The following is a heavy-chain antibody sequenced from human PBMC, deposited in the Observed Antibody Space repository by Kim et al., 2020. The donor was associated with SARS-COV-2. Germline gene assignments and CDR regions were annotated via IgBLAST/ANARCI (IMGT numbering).Heavy chain of an antibody. CDR3: AREAFEGDCTNGVCSPGTCGP. V-gene: IGHV1-46*01. CDR1: GYTFTSYY. CDR2: INPSGGST. J-gene: IGHJ5*02. D-gene: IGHD2-8*01. Sequence: ASVKVSCKASGYTFTSYYMHWVRQAPGQGLEWMGIINPSGGSTSYAQKFQGRVTMTRDTSTSTVYMELSSLRSEDTAVYYCAREAFEGDCTNGVCSPGTCGPWGQGTLVTVSS.